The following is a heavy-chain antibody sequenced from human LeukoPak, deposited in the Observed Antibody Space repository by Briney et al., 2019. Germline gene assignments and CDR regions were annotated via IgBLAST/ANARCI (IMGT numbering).Heavy chain of an antibody. CDR3: ATSYYYGSGRFDY. Sequence: SETLSLTCTVSGGSISSYYWSWIWQPPGKGLEWIGYIYYSGSTNYNPSLKSRVTISVDTSKNQFSLKLSSVTAADTAVYYCATSYYYGSGRFDYWGQGTLVTVSS. CDR2: IYYSGST. V-gene: IGHV4-59*01. D-gene: IGHD3-10*01. J-gene: IGHJ4*02. CDR1: GGSISSYY.